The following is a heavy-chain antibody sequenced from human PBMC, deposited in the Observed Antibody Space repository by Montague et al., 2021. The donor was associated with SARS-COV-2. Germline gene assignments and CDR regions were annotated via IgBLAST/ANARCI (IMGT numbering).Heavy chain of an antibody. CDR2: INFSGKT. J-gene: IGHJ2*01. CDR3: ARRAQWQLSWFFDF. CDR1: GGSISSSSYY. D-gene: IGHD6-19*01. Sequence: SETLSLTCTVSGGSISSSSYYWGWVRQPPGKGLEWIGSINFSGKTYYNPSLKSRVTISVDTSKDQFSLKLSSVTAADTAVYYCARRAQWQLSWFFDFWGRGTLVTVSS. V-gene: IGHV4-39*01.